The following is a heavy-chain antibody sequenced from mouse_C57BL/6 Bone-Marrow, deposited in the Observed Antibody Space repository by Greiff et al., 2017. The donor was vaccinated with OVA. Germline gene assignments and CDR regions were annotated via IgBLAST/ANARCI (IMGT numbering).Heavy chain of an antibody. D-gene: IGHD1-1*01. CDR1: GFSLTSYG. V-gene: IGHV2-3*01. CDR2: IWGDGST. J-gene: IGHJ1*03. Sequence: VKLVESGPGLVAPSQSLSITCTVSGFSLTSYGVSWVRQPPGKGLEWLGVIWGDGSTNYHSALLSSLCLRKDNSKSQVFLKRNRLQTDETAAYYCAKPVGYYGSSAFYVWGTGTTVTVSS. CDR3: AKPVGYYGSSAFYV.